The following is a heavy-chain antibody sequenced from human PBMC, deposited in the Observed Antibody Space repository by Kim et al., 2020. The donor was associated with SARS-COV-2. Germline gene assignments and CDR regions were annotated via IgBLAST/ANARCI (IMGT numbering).Heavy chain of an antibody. V-gene: IGHV3-23*01. Sequence: GGSLRLSCAASGFTFSSYAMSWVRQAPGKGLEWVSAISGSGGSTYYADSVKGRFTISRDNSKNTLYLQMNSLRAEDTAVYYCAKDQGYDILTGYYIPYYYYGMDVWGQGTTVTVSS. D-gene: IGHD3-9*01. CDR1: GFTFSSYA. CDR3: AKDQGYDILTGYYIPYYYYGMDV. J-gene: IGHJ6*02. CDR2: ISGSGGST.